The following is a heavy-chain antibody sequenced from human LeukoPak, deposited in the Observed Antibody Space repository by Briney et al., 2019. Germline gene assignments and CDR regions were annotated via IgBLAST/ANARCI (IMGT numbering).Heavy chain of an antibody. D-gene: IGHD3-10*01. CDR3: AKESSGYPAKMNYFDY. CDR1: GFTFSSYA. J-gene: IGHJ4*02. CDR2: ISGSGGST. Sequence: PGGSLRLSCAASGFTFSSYAMSWVRQAPGKGLEWVSAISGSGGSTYYADSVKGRFTISRDNSKNTLYLQMNSLRAEDTAVYYCAKESSGYPAKMNYFDYWGQGTLVTVSS. V-gene: IGHV3-23*01.